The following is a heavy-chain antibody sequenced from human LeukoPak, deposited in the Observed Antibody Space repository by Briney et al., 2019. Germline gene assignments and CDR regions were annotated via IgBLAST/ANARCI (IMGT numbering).Heavy chain of an antibody. J-gene: IGHJ6*03. CDR1: GYTFTSYA. D-gene: IGHD6-13*01. V-gene: IGHV1-3*03. CDR3: ARGRGPPNSNRDFYYYYYMDV. Sequence: ASVKVSCKASGYTFTSYAIHWVRQAPGQRFEWMGWINAANGHTKYSQEFQDRITITRDTFATTAYMELSNLRSEDMALYYCARGRGPPNSNRDFYYYYYMDVWGTGTTVTVSS. CDR2: INAANGHT.